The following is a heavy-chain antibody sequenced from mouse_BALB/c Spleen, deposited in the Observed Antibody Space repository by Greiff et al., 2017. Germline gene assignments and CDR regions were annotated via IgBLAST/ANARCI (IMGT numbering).Heavy chain of an antibody. V-gene: IGHV1-69*02. CDR2: IDPSDSYT. Sequence: VQLKQPGAELVKPGASVKLSCKASGYTFTSYWMHWVKQRPGQGLEWIGEIDPSDSYTNYNQKLKGKATLTVDKSSSKSYMQLSSLTSEDAAVYYCARGFTTAFDYWGQGTTLTVSS. D-gene: IGHD1-2*01. CDR3: ARGFTTAFDY. CDR1: GYTFTSYW. J-gene: IGHJ2*01.